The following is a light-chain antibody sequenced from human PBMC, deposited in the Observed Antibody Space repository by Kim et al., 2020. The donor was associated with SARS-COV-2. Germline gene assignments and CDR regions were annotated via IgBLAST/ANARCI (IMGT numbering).Light chain of an antibody. J-gene: IGKJ5*01. CDR2: AAS. Sequence: ASVGDRVTISCRASQDIGSYLAWFQHKPGQAPKSLIYAASSLQSGVPSKFSGSGSGTYFTLIINSLEPEDFATYYCQQYSTYPLTFGQGTRLEIK. V-gene: IGKV1-16*02. CDR3: QQYSTYPLT. CDR1: QDIGSY.